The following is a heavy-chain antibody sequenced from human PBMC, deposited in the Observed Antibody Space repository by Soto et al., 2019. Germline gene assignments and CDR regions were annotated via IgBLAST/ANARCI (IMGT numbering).Heavy chain of an antibody. J-gene: IGHJ2*01. D-gene: IGHD2-2*01. V-gene: IGHV3-30*03. CDR1: GFTFNTYG. CDR3: ARSPQPTRGIHWYFDL. CDR2: ISYDGINK. Sequence: QVQLVESGGGVVQPGRSLGLSCAASGFTFNTYGMHWVRQAPGKGLEWVAAISYDGINKYYADSVKGRFTISRDNSKNTLYVQMNSLRAEDTAVYYCARSPQPTRGIHWYFDLWGRDILVTVSS.